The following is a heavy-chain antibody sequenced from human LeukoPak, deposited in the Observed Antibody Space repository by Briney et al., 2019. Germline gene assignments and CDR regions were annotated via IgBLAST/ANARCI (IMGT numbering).Heavy chain of an antibody. Sequence: GGSLRLSCAASGFTFSSYSMNWVRQAPGKGLEWVSSISSSSSYIYYADSVKGRFTISRDNAKNSLYLQMNSLRAEDTAVYYCARDIVGEPDAFDIWGQGTMVTVSS. J-gene: IGHJ3*02. D-gene: IGHD3-16*02. CDR3: ARDIVGEPDAFDI. CDR1: GFTFSSYS. CDR2: ISSSSSYI. V-gene: IGHV3-21*01.